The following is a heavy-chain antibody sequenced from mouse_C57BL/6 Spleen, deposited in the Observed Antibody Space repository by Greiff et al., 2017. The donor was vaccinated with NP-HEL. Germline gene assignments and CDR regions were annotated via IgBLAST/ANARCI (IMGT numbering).Heavy chain of an antibody. CDR2: INPNNGGT. Sequence: VQLQQSGPELVKPGASVKIPCKASGYTFTDYNMDWVKQSHGKSLEWIGDINPNNGGTIYNQKFKGKATLTVDKSSSTAYMELRSLTSEDTAVYYCARLDSSGQYYYAMDYWGQGTSVTVSS. D-gene: IGHD3-2*02. V-gene: IGHV1-18*01. CDR1: GYTFTDYN. J-gene: IGHJ4*01. CDR3: ARLDSSGQYYYAMDY.